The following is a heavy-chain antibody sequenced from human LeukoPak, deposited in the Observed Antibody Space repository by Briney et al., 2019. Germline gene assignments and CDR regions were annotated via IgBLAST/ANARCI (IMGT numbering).Heavy chain of an antibody. CDR1: GFTFSDYY. CDR2: ISSSGSTT. Sequence: GGSLRLSCAASGFTFSDYYMSWIRQAPGKGLEWVSYISSSGSTTYYADSVKGRFTISRDNAKNSLYLQMNSLRAEDTAVYYCARDWEMANRFDIWGQGTMVTVSS. CDR3: ARDWEMANRFDI. V-gene: IGHV3-11*01. J-gene: IGHJ3*02. D-gene: IGHD5-24*01.